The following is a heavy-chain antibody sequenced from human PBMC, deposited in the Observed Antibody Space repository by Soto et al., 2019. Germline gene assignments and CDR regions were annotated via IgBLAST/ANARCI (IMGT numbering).Heavy chain of an antibody. CDR2: ISSSSSYI. Sequence: GGSLRLSCAASGFTFSSYSMNWVRQAPGKGLEWVSSISSSSSYIYYADSVKGRFTISRDNAKNSLYLQMNSLRAEDTAVYYCARGLGGYYYGSGSYSNWFDPWGQGTLVTVSS. J-gene: IGHJ5*02. D-gene: IGHD3-10*01. V-gene: IGHV3-21*01. CDR1: GFTFSSYS. CDR3: ARGLGGYYYGSGSYSNWFDP.